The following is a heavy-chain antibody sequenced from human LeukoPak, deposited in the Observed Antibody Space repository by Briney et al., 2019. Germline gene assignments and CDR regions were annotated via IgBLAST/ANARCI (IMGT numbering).Heavy chain of an antibody. V-gene: IGHV1-2*02. Sequence: ASVKVSCKASGYTFTGYYMHWVRQAPGQGLEWMGWINPNSGGTNYAQKFQGRVTMTRDTSISTAYMELSRLRSDDTAVYYCASLEMATGLDAFDIWGPGTMVTVSS. D-gene: IGHD5-24*01. CDR1: GYTFTGYY. J-gene: IGHJ3*02. CDR2: INPNSGGT. CDR3: ASLEMATGLDAFDI.